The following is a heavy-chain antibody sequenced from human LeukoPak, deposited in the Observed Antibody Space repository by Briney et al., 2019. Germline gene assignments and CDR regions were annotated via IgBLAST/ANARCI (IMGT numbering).Heavy chain of an antibody. D-gene: IGHD1-20*01. CDR1: GFTFSSYA. CDR3: AKVLTGTNDYYGMDV. J-gene: IGHJ6*02. V-gene: IGHV3-23*01. Sequence: GSLRLSCAASGFTFSSYAMSWVRQAPGKGLEWVSAISGGGGSTYYADSVKGRFTLSRDNSKNTLYLQMSSLRAEDTALYYCAKVLTGTNDYYGMDVWGQGTTVTVSS. CDR2: ISGGGGST.